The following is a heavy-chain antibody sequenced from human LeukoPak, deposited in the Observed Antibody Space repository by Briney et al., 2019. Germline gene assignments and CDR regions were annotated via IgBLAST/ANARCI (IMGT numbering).Heavy chain of an antibody. CDR1: GFTVRDGY. J-gene: IGHJ5*02. V-gene: IGHV3-21*01. CDR2: ISSSSSYI. CDR3: ARAGVRIAARPNNWFDP. Sequence: GGSLRLSCAASGFTVRDGYMSWVRQAPGKGLEWVSSISSSSSYIYYADSVKGRFTISRDNAKNSLYLQMNSLRAEDTAVYYCARAGVRIAARPNNWFDPWGQGTLVTVSS. D-gene: IGHD6-6*01.